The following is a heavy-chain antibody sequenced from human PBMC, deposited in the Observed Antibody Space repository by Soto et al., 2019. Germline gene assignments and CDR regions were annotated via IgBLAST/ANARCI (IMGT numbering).Heavy chain of an antibody. V-gene: IGHV3-23*01. CDR1: GCTFSSYA. CDR2: ISISGTST. CDR3: AKRRGYYDTLTGSFDY. D-gene: IGHD3-9*01. J-gene: IGHJ4*02. Sequence: GVSLRLSCAASGCTFSSYAMSWVRQAPGKGLEWVSAISISGTSTYYADSVKGRFTISRDNSNNTLYLKMNSLRAEDTAVYYCAKRRGYYDTLTGSFDYWGQGTLVTVSS.